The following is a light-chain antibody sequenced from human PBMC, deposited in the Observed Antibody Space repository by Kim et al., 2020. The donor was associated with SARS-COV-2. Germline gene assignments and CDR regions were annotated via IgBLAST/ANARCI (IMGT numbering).Light chain of an antibody. CDR1: QSLVHSDGNTF. V-gene: IGKV2-30*02. CDR2: RVS. Sequence: DVVMTQSPLSLPVTLGQPASISCTSSQSLVHSDGNTFLMSWFQQRPGQSPRRLIYRVSNRDSGVPDRFSGTASGTTFTLKISRVEAEDVGVYYCMQGTHWPWTFGQGTKVDIK. CDR3: MQGTHWPWT. J-gene: IGKJ1*01.